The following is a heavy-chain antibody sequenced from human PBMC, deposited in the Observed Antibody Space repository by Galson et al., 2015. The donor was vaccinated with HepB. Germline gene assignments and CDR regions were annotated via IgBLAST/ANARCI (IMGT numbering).Heavy chain of an antibody. J-gene: IGHJ4*02. CDR3: ARGSGDSSGYYYASWVY. V-gene: IGHV3-30-3*01. CDR1: GFTFSSYA. D-gene: IGHD3-22*01. CDR2: ISYDGSNK. Sequence: SLRLSCAASGFTFSSYAMHWVRQAPGKGLEWVAVISYDGSNKYYADSVKGRFTISRDNSKNTLYLQMNSLRAEDTAVYYCARGSGDSSGYYYASWVYWGQGTLVTVSS.